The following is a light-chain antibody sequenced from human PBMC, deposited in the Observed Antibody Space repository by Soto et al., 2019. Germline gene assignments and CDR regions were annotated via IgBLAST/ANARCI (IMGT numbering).Light chain of an antibody. J-gene: IGKJ4*01. Sequence: EMVFTQSPDTLSLSPGERATLSCRASQTVNSRFLAWYQQKPGQAPRLLIYGASTRATGIPDRFSGSGSGTDFTLTISRLEPEDFVVYYCQQYGSSPLTFGGGTKVDIK. V-gene: IGKV3-20*01. CDR2: GAS. CDR3: QQYGSSPLT. CDR1: QTVNSRF.